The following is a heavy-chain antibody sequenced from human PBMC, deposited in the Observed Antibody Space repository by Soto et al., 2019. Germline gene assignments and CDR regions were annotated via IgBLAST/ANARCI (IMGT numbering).Heavy chain of an antibody. V-gene: IGHV3-53*04. Sequence: GGSLRLSCAASGFTFSSYGMHWVRQAPGKGLEWVSVIYSGGSTYYADSVKGRFTISRHNSKNTLYLQMNSLRAEDTAVYYCARDLGDYGDAFDIWGQGTMVTVSS. CDR3: ARDLGDYGDAFDI. J-gene: IGHJ3*02. CDR2: IYSGGST. CDR1: GFTFSSYG. D-gene: IGHD4-17*01.